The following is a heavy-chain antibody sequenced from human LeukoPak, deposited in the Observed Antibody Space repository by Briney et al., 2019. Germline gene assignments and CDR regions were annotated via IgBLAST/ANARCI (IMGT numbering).Heavy chain of an antibody. CDR2: INPNRGGT. CDR3: ARGETEETGTRPDAFDI. Sequence: GSPVKVSCKASVYTFTGYYLHWGRQPPGQGLGWMGWINPNRGGTKYAQKFQGRVTMTRDTSISTAYMELTRLRSDDTAVYYCARGETEETGTRPDAFDIWGQGTMVTVSS. D-gene: IGHD6-13*01. J-gene: IGHJ3*02. V-gene: IGHV1-2*02. CDR1: VYTFTGYY.